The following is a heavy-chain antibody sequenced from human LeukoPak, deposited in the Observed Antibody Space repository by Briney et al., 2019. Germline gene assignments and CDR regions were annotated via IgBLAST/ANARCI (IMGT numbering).Heavy chain of an antibody. CDR3: AREQWFRFDN. J-gene: IGHJ4*02. D-gene: IGHD3-22*01. V-gene: IGHV3-11*01. CDR2: VGNSDNHI. CDR1: GFRVGDHY. Sequence: GGSLRLSCAASGFRVGDHYTSWIRQAPGKGLEWVAVVGNSDNHIDFADSVKGRFTISRDDAKNSVYLQMNSLRVEDTAIYYCAREQWFRFDNWGQGALVTVS.